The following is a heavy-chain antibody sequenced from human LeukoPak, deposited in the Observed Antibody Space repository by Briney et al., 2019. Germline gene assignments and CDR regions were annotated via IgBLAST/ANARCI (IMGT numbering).Heavy chain of an antibody. CDR1: GGSISSYY. Sequence: SETLSLTCTVSGGSISSYYWSWIRQPPGKGLEWIGYIYYSGSTNYNPSLKSRVTISVDTSKNQFSLKLSSVTAADTAVYYCARVVRLGELTTPDYWGQGTLVTVSS. V-gene: IGHV4-59*01. D-gene: IGHD3-16*01. J-gene: IGHJ4*02. CDR2: IYYSGST. CDR3: ARVVRLGELTTPDY.